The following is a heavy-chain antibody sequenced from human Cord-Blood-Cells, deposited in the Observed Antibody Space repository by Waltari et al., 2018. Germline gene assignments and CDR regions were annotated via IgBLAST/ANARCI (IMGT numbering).Heavy chain of an antibody. CDR3: AKNANCTNGVCYDAFDI. D-gene: IGHD2-8*01. CDR1: GFTFDDYA. CDR2: ISWNSGSI. V-gene: IGHV3-9*03. J-gene: IGHJ3*02. Sequence: AASGFTFDDYAMHWVRQAPGKGLEWVSGISWNSGSIGYADSVKGRFTISRDNAKNSLYLQMNSRRAEDMALYYCAKNANCTNGVCYDAFDIWGQGTMVTVSS.